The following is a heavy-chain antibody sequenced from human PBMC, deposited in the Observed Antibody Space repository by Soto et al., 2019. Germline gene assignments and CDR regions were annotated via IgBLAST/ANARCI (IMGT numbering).Heavy chain of an antibody. CDR3: ARKVLLCDY. Sequence: QVPLVQSGAEVKKPGASVKVSCKASGYTFTNYSITWVRQAPGQGLEWMGWVSPYYGNTYYAQKFQGRLTMTPDTSPSTAYMELRSLRSDDTAIYYCARKVLLCDYWGQGTLVTFSS. CDR1: GYTFTNYS. V-gene: IGHV1-18*01. D-gene: IGHD3-10*01. CDR2: VSPYYGNT. J-gene: IGHJ4*02.